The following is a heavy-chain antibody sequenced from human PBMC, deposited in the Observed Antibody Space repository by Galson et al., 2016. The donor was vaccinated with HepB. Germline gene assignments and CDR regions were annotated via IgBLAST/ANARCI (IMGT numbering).Heavy chain of an antibody. CDR2: INPHNGGT. D-gene: IGHD3-10*01. J-gene: IGHJ4*02. V-gene: IGHV1-2*02. CDR1: GYTFTGYY. CDR3: ARAGRGEVGVHYFDF. Sequence: SVKVSCKASGYTFTGYYLHWVRQAPGQGLEWMGWINPHNGGTNYAQLFQGRVTMTRDTSISTIYLDLSSLTSDDTAVYYCARAGRGEVGVHYFDFWGQGTLVTVSS.